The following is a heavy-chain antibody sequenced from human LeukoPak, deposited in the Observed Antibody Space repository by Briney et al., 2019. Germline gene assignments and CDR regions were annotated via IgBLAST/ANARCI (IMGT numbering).Heavy chain of an antibody. CDR1: KYTFTDYY. J-gene: IGHJ4*02. CDR3: ARGPYRYLPLDY. Sequence: ASVKVSCKASKYTFTDYYMHWVRQAPGQGLEGMGWINPNSGGTNYAQKFQGRVTMTRDRSISTAYMELSRLRSDDTAVYYCARGPYRYLPLDYWGQGTLVTVSS. V-gene: IGHV1-2*02. CDR2: INPNSGGT. D-gene: IGHD3-16*02.